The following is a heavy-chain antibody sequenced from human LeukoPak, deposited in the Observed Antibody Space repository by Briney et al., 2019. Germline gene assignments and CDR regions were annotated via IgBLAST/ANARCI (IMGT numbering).Heavy chain of an antibody. CDR2: INSHSGGT. CDR1: GYTFTGYY. J-gene: IGHJ4*02. V-gene: IGHV1-2*02. D-gene: IGHD1-26*01. Sequence: RASVKVSCKASGYTFTGYYMHWVRQAPGQGLVWMGWINSHSGGTNYAQKFRGRVTMTRDTSISTAYMELSTLRSDDTAVYYCARGLLRGSLDYWGQGTLLTVSS. CDR3: ARGLLRGSLDY.